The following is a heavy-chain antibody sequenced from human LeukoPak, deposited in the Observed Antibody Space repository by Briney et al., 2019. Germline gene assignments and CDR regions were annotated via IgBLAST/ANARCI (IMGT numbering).Heavy chain of an antibody. Sequence: PSETLSLTCTVSGGSISSGSYYWSWIRQPAGKGLEWIGRIYTSGSTNYNPSLKSRVTISVDTSKNQFSLKQSSVTAADTAVYYCARDIPLYCTNGVCPFSDYYYYMDVWGKGTTVTVSS. CDR2: IYTSGST. V-gene: IGHV4-61*02. J-gene: IGHJ6*03. CDR3: ARDIPLYCTNGVCPFSDYYYYMDV. CDR1: GGSISSGSYY. D-gene: IGHD2-8*01.